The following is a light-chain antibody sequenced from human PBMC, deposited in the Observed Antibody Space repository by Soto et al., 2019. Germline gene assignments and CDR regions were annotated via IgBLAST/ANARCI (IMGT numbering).Light chain of an antibody. CDR3: AAWDDSLNGHAV. CDR2: NNN. V-gene: IGLV1-44*01. CDR1: TSNVGTNS. J-gene: IGLJ7*01. Sequence: QAVVTQPPSASGTPGQRVTISCSGSTSNVGTNSVIWYQQLPGLAPKLLIYNNNHRPSGVPDRFSGSKSGTSASLAISGLQAEDEADYYCAAWDDSLNGHAVFGGGTQLTVL.